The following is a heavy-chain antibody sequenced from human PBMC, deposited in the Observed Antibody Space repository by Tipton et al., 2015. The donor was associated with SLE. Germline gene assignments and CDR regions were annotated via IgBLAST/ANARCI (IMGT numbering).Heavy chain of an antibody. CDR1: GGSVSSSSKY. Sequence: TLSLTCTVSGGSVSSSSKYWAWIRQSPGKGLEWIGSIYYTGTTTYYNSFLKSRVTMSVDTSKNQFSLNVNSVTAADTAVYYCARSWFGTLEVWFDPWGQGTLVTVSS. D-gene: IGHD3-10*01. CDR2: IYYTGTTT. V-gene: IGHV4-39*07. CDR3: ARSWFGTLEVWFDP. J-gene: IGHJ5*02.